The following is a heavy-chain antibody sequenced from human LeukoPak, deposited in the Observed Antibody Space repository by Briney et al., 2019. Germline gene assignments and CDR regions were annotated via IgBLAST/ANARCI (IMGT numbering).Heavy chain of an antibody. V-gene: IGHV3-33*01. CDR3: ARDYYCSGGSCLYFDY. Sequence: GRSLRLSCAASGFTFSSYGMHWVRQAPGKGLEWVAVMYYDGISKYYADYVKGRFTISRDNSKNTLYLQMNSLRLEDTAVYYCARDYYCSGGSCLYFDYWGQGTLVTVSS. CDR1: GFTFSSYG. CDR2: MYYDGISK. J-gene: IGHJ4*02. D-gene: IGHD2-15*01.